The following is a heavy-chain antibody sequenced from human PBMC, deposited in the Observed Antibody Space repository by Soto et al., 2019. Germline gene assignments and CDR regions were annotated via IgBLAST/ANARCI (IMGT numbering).Heavy chain of an antibody. Sequence: EVQLLESGGGLVQPGGSLRLSCAASGFRFSRYVMSWVRQAPGKGLEWVSLISGSGGSAYYSDSVKGRFTISRDNSKNTLYLQMNSLRADDTAAYYCATGGQQVVFDYWGQATLVTVSS. CDR2: ISGSGGSA. D-gene: IGHD6-13*01. CDR3: ATGGQQVVFDY. J-gene: IGHJ4*02. V-gene: IGHV3-23*01. CDR1: GFRFSRYV.